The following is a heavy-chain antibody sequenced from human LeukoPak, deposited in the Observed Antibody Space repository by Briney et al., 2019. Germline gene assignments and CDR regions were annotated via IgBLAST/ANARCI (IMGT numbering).Heavy chain of an antibody. CDR1: GGSISSYY. Sequence: SETLSLTCTVSGGSISSYYWSWIRQPAGKGLEWIGRIYTSGSTNYNPSLKSRVTMSVDTSKNQFSLKLSSVTAADTAVYYCARDGGYCSSTSCYWFDPWGQGTLVTVSS. V-gene: IGHV4-4*07. CDR3: ARDGGYCSSTSCYWFDP. D-gene: IGHD2-2*01. CDR2: IYTSGST. J-gene: IGHJ5*02.